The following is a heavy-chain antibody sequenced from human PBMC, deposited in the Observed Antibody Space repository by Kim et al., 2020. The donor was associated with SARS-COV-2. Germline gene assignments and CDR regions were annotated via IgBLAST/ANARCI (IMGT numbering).Heavy chain of an antibody. D-gene: IGHD3-9*01. CDR2: IYYSGST. J-gene: IGHJ5*02. CDR1: GGSISSYY. Sequence: SETLSLTCTVSGGSISSYYWSWIRQPPGKGLEWVGYIYYSGSTNYNPSLKSRVTISVETSKNQFSLKLSSVTAADTAVYCCARGGPEYYDSLTGPLPLFDPWGQGTLGTVSS. V-gene: IGHV4-59*13. CDR3: ARGGPEYYDSLTGPLPLFDP.